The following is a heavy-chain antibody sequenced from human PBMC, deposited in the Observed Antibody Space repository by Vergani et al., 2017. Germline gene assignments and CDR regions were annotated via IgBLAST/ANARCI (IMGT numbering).Heavy chain of an antibody. CDR3: ARADSGMTIGSWHMDV. V-gene: IGHV1-69*02. Sequence: QVQLVQSGAEVKKPGSSVKVSCKASGGTFSSYTISWVRQAPGQGLEWMGRIIPILGIANYAQKFQGRVTITADKSTSTAYMELSSLRSEDTAVYYCARADSGMTIGSWHMDVWGKGTTVTVSS. J-gene: IGHJ6*03. CDR2: IIPILGIA. CDR1: GGTFSSYT. D-gene: IGHD5-12*01.